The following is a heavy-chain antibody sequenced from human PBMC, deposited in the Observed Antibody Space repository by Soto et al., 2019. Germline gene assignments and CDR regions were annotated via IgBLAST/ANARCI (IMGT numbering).Heavy chain of an antibody. D-gene: IGHD6-19*01. CDR2: IYYSGST. CDR3: ARGQWRGAFDI. Sequence: SHTLSQTRPVADGSNLSYYRSRNRQPPGKGLEWIGYIYYSGSTNYNPSLKSRVTISVDTSKNQFSLKLSSVTAADTAVYYCARGQWRGAFDIWGQGTMVNVSS. V-gene: IGHV4-59*01. J-gene: IGHJ3*02. CDR1: DGSNLSYY.